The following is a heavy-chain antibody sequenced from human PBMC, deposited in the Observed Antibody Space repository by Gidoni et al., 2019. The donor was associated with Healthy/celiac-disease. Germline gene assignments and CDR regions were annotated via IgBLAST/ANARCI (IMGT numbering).Heavy chain of an antibody. J-gene: IGHJ4*02. CDR1: GYTFPSYG. CDR3: ARDLRYCSGGSCSEFGY. V-gene: IGHV1-18*01. D-gene: IGHD2-15*01. CDR2: ISAYNGHT. Sequence: QIQLVLSGAEVQTPVASVKVSCTASGYTFPSYGISWVRQAPGQGLEWMGWISAYNGHTNYAQKLQGRVNMTTDTPTSTAYMELRSLRSDDTAVYYCARDLRYCSGGSCSEFGYWGQGTLVTVSS.